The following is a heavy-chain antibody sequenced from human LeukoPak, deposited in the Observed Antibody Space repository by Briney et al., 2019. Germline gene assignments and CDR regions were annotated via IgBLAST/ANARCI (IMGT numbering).Heavy chain of an antibody. Sequence: PGGSLRLSCAASGFTFSSYAMSGVRQAPGKGLEWVSGISGSAASTYYADSVKGRFTISRDNSKNTVYLQMNSLRAEDTAVYYCAKMPVSYSSGWSNFDYWGQGTLVTVSS. CDR2: ISGSAAST. D-gene: IGHD6-19*01. J-gene: IGHJ4*02. V-gene: IGHV3-23*01. CDR1: GFTFSSYA. CDR3: AKMPVSYSSGWSNFDY.